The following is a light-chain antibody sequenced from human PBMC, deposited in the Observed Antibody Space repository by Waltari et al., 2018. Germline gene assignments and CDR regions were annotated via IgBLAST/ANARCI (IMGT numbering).Light chain of an antibody. J-gene: IGKJ1*01. CDR1: QYVSSN. CDR3: QQYNAWPRT. V-gene: IGKV3-15*01. Sequence: EIVMTQSQATLSLSPGDRATLSCRASQYVSSNLAWYQQKPGQAPRLLIYGASTRATGIPGRFSGSGSGTEFTLSISGLQSEDFALYYCQQYNAWPRTFGQGIKVEIK. CDR2: GAS.